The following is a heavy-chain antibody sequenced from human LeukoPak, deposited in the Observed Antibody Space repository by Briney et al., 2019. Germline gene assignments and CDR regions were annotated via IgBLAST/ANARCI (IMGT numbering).Heavy chain of an antibody. J-gene: IGHJ4*02. CDR3: ARERGSGWFRYFDY. CDR1: GFIFSGYA. D-gene: IGHD6-19*01. Sequence: GGSLRLSCAASGFIFSGYAIYWVRQAPGKGLEYVSGISSNGGSTYYANSVKGRFTISRDNSKNMLYLQMGSLRAEDMAVYYCARERGSGWFRYFDYWGQGTLVTFSS. CDR2: ISSNGGST. V-gene: IGHV3-64*01.